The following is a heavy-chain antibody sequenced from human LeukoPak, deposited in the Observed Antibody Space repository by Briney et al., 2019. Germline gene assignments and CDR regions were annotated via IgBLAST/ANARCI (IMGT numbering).Heavy chain of an antibody. V-gene: IGHV1-69*13. D-gene: IGHD6-13*01. CDR1: GYTFTSYA. CDR3: ARDGYSSSWYENYYFDY. Sequence: SVKVSCKASGYTFTSYAISWVRQAPGQGLEWMGGIIPIFGTANYAQKFQGRVTITADESTSTAYMELSSLRSEDTAVYYCARDGYSSSWYENYYFDYWGQGTLVTVSS. CDR2: IIPIFGTA. J-gene: IGHJ4*02.